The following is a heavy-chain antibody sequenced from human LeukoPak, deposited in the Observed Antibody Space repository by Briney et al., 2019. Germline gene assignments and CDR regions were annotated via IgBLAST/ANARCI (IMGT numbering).Heavy chain of an antibody. D-gene: IGHD5-18*01. CDR1: GYTFTSYA. CDR2: INPSGGST. Sequence: ASVKVSCKASGYTFTSYAMNWVRQAPGQGLEWMGIINPSGGSTSYAQKFQGRVTMTRDMSTSTVYMELSSLRSEGTAVYYCARDADSYGYGGGYWGQGTLVTVSS. J-gene: IGHJ4*02. CDR3: ARDADSYGYGGGY. V-gene: IGHV1-46*01.